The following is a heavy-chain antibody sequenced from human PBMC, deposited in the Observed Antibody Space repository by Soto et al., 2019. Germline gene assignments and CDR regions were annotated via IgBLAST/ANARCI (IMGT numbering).Heavy chain of an antibody. CDR1: GGSVSSGSYY. D-gene: IGHD6-19*01. V-gene: IGHV4-61*03. CDR2: IYHSGST. CDR3: ARLSAAWFDP. J-gene: IGHJ5*02. Sequence: QVQLQESGPGLVKPSETLSLTCTVSGGSVSSGSYYWGWIRQPPGKGLEWIGYIYHSGSTNYNPSLKSRVTISVDTSKNPFCLSLTSVTAADTAVYYCARLSAAWFDPWGQGTLVTVAS.